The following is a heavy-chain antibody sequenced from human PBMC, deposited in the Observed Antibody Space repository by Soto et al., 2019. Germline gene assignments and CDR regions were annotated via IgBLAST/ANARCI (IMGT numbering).Heavy chain of an antibody. CDR1: GGSISSYY. V-gene: IGHV4-59*01. D-gene: IGHD1-7*01. CDR2: IYYSGST. Sequence: SETLSLTCTVSGGSISSYYWSWIRQPPGKGLEWIGYIYYSGSTNYNPSLKSRVTISVDTSKNQFSLKLSSVTAADTAVYYCARDRGGNANWNFYAFDIWGQGTMVT. J-gene: IGHJ3*02. CDR3: ARDRGGNANWNFYAFDI.